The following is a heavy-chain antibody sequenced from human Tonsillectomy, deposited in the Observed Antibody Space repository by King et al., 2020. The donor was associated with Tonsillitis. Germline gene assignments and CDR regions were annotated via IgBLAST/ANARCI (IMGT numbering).Heavy chain of an antibody. CDR1: GYTFTKHY. D-gene: IGHD5-18*01. J-gene: IGHJ3*02. V-gene: IGHV1-46*01. CDR3: ARNTAVPSVEAFDI. CDR2: INPSGGST. Sequence: VQLVESGAEVKKPGASVKVSCKTSGYTFTKHYMHWVRQAPGQGLEWMGIINPSGGSTTYAHKFQGIGTMTRDTATSIVYMELSRLRAEDTAVYYCARNTAVPSVEAFDIWGQGTMVTVSS.